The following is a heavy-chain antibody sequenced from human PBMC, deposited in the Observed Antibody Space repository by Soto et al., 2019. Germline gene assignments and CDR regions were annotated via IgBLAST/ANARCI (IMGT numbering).Heavy chain of an antibody. CDR2: ISGSGDST. CDR3: AKDSGCWDSSGYRRNAFDI. V-gene: IGHV3-23*01. D-gene: IGHD3-22*01. J-gene: IGHJ3*02. CDR1: GFTFSSYA. Sequence: GGSLRLSCAASGFTFSSYAMTWVRQAPRKGLEWVSGISGSGDSTYYADSVKGRFTVSRDNSKNTLYLQMNSLRAEDTAVYYCAKDSGCWDSSGYRRNAFDIWGQGTMVTVSS.